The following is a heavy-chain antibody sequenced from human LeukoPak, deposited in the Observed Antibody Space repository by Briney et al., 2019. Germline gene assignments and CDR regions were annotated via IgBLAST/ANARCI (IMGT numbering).Heavy chain of an antibody. J-gene: IGHJ4*02. D-gene: IGHD3-22*01. CDR1: GGSISSTTYY. CDR3: ATTSYYYDSPDY. V-gene: IGHV4-39*01. Sequence: PSETLSLTCTVSGGSISSTTYYWGWIRQPPGRELEWIGNIYYSGYTYHNPSLKTRVTISIDKSKNQFSLKLSSVTAADTAVYYCATTSYYYDSPDYWGQGTLVTVSS. CDR2: IYYSGYT.